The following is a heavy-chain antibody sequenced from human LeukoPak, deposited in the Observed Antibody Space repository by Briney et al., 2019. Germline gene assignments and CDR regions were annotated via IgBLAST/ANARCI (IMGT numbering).Heavy chain of an antibody. CDR2: IYNGGST. D-gene: IGHD5-12*01. Sequence: GGSLRLSCAASGFTFSTYYMTWVRQPPGKGLECVSVIYNGGSTNYADSVKGRFTVSRDNSKNTLYLQMNSLRAEDTAVYYCARGLGYSASTTGLLPFEYWGQGTLVSVST. CDR3: ARGLGYSASTTGLLPFEY. CDR1: GFTFSTYY. V-gene: IGHV3-53*01. J-gene: IGHJ4*02.